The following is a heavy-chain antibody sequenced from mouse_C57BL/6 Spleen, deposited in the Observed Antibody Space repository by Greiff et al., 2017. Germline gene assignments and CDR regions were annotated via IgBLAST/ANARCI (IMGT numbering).Heavy chain of an antibody. V-gene: IGHV1-82*01. Sequence: VQLQQSGPELVKPGASVKISCKASGYAFSSSWMNWVKQRPGKGLEWIGRIYPGDGDTNYNGKFKGKATLTADKSSSTAYMQLSSLTSEDSAVYFCARSDGSPWFAYWGQGTLVTVSA. CDR3: ARSDGSPWFAY. CDR1: GYAFSSSW. CDR2: IYPGDGDT. D-gene: IGHD1-1*01. J-gene: IGHJ3*01.